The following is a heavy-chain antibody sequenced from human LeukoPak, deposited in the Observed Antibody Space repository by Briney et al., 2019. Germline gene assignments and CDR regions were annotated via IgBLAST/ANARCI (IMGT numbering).Heavy chain of an antibody. V-gene: IGHV1-69*04. J-gene: IGHJ6*02. CDR2: IIPILGIA. CDR1: GGTFSSYA. CDR3: ARDCSGGSCYGNYYYGMDV. D-gene: IGHD2-15*01. Sequence: ASVKVSCKASGGTFSSYAISWVRQAPGQGLEWMGRIIPILGIANYAQKFQGRVTITADKSTSTAYMELSSLRSEDTAVYYCARDCSGGSCYGNYYYGMDVWGQGTTVTVSS.